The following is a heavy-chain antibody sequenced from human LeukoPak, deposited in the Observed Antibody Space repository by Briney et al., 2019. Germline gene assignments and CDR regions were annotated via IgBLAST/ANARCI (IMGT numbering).Heavy chain of an antibody. CDR1: GFTFSSYA. CDR3: ARGASSSAKTFDY. D-gene: IGHD6-13*01. Sequence: GRSLRLSCAASGFTFSSYAMHWVRQAPGKGLEWVSVIYSGGSTYYADSVKGRFTISRDNSKNTLYLQMNSLRAEDTAVYYCARGASSSAKTFDYWGQGTLVTVSS. CDR2: IYSGGST. J-gene: IGHJ4*02. V-gene: IGHV3-53*01.